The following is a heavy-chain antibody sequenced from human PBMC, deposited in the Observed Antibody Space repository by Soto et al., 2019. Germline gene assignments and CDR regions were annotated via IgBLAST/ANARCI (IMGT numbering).Heavy chain of an antibody. J-gene: IGHJ6*02. V-gene: IGHV5-51*01. CDR1: GYSFTSYW. Sequence: PGVPMKVSCKGSGYSFTSYWIGWVRTLPGKGLEWMGIIYPGDSDTNYSPSFQGQVTISADKSISTAYLQWTSLKASDTAMYYCAGGGVRGVITRARDYYGMDVWGQGTTVTVSS. CDR2: IYPGDSDT. CDR3: AGGGVRGVITRARDYYGMDV. D-gene: IGHD3-10*01.